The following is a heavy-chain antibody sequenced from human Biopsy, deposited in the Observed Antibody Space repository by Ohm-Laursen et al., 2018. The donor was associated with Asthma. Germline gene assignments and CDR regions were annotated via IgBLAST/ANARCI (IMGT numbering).Heavy chain of an antibody. CDR2: IYRNGDT. CDR3: ARGWSCGGDCYSLDS. Sequence: TLSLTCAVSGDSIDSGDYSWTWIRQSPGVGLEWIGYIYRNGDTYYNPTLKNRVTISIDRSKNQFSLRLRSVTAADTAVYYCARGWSCGGDCYSLDSWGQGTLVTVSS. D-gene: IGHD2-21*02. CDR1: GDSIDSGDYS. V-gene: IGHV4-30-2*06. J-gene: IGHJ4*02.